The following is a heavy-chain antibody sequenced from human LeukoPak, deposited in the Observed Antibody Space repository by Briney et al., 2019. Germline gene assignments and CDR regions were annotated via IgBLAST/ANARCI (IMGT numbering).Heavy chain of an antibody. V-gene: IGHV3-11*01. J-gene: IGHJ4*02. CDR1: GFTFSDYY. D-gene: IGHD4-17*01. CDR2: ISSSGSTI. CDR3: ARDKDYGDYTNDY. Sequence: GGSLRLSCAASGFTFSDYYMSWIRQAPGKGLEWVSYISSSGSTIYYADSVKGRFTISRDNAKNSLYLQMNSLRAEDTAVYYCARDKDYGDYTNDYWGRGTLVTVSS.